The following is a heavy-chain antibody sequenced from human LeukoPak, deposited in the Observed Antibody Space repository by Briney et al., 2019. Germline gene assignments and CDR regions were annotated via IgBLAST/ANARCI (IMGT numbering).Heavy chain of an antibody. CDR3: ARSNIAVRRGDNWFDP. D-gene: IGHD6-6*01. V-gene: IGHV1-2*02. CDR1: GYTFSDYY. Sequence: ASVKVSCKASGYTFSDYYMHWMRQAPGQGLEWIGWIGPNSGGTNYAQKFQGRVTMTRDTSISTAYMELSRLISDDTAVYYCARSNIAVRRGDNWFDPWGQGTLVTVSS. J-gene: IGHJ5*02. CDR2: IGPNSGGT.